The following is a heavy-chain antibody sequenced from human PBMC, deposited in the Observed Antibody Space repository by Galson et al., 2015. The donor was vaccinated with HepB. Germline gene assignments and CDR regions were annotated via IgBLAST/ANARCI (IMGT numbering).Heavy chain of an antibody. J-gene: IGHJ3*02. CDR1: GFTFSNYG. CDR3: AKASGGLLREAFDI. V-gene: IGHV3-23*01. D-gene: IGHD3-16*01. Sequence: SLRLSCAASGFTFSNYGMRWVRQAPGKGLEWVSVISRSGGSTYYADTVKGRLTITRDNSKNTVFLQMNSLRAEDTAVYYCAKASGGLLREAFDIWGQGTMVTVS. CDR2: ISRSGGST.